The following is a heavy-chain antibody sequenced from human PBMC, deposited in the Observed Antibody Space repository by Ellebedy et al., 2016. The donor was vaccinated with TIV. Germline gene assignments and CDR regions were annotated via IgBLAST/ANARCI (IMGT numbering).Heavy chain of an antibody. V-gene: IGHV3-23*01. J-gene: IGHJ4*02. CDR2: ISSTGSRT. CDR3: ARGRSGTYIHHAFDY. Sequence: PGGSLRLSCAASGFTFSSYAMSWVRQAPGKGLEWVSTISSTGSRTYYADSVEGRFIISRDNSKNTLYLQINNLRAEDTAIYYCARGRSGTYIHHAFDYWGQGTLVTVSS. D-gene: IGHD1-26*01. CDR1: GFTFSSYA.